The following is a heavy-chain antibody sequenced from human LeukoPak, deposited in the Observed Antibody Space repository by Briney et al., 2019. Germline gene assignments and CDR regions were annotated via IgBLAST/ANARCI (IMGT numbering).Heavy chain of an antibody. Sequence: GGSLRLSCAPSGFTFSTYRMNWVRQAPGEGLEWVSYITGSSSTIFYTDSVRGRFTISRDNAKNSLYLQMSSLRAEDTALYYCARDGGSPNGLDYWGQGTLVTVSS. CDR3: ARDGGSPNGLDY. CDR1: GFTFSTYR. CDR2: ITGSSSTI. D-gene: IGHD2-15*01. V-gene: IGHV3-48*01. J-gene: IGHJ4*02.